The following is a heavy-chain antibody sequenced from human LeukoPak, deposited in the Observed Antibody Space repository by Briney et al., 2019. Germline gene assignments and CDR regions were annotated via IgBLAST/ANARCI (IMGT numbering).Heavy chain of an antibody. D-gene: IGHD6-13*01. CDR1: GFTFTSSA. CDR3: AAVLAAAETQSDDY. CDR2: IVVGSGNT. J-gene: IGHJ4*02. V-gene: IGHV1-58*01. Sequence: SVKVSCKASGFTFTSSAVQWVRQARGQRLEWIGWIVVGSGNTNYAQEFQERVTITRDMSTSTAYMELSSLRSEDTAVYYCAAVLAAAETQSDDYWGQGALVTVSS.